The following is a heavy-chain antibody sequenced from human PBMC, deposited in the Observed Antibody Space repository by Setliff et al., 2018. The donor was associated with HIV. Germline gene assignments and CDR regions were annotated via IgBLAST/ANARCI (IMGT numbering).Heavy chain of an antibody. Sequence: SVKVSCKASGGSFSSYGLSWVRQAPGQGLEWMGGIMPIFGTANYAQKFQGRVTIIADASTNTVNMELSSLRSEDMAVYYCARGLRQNRSNSDVFDVWGQGTVVTVSS. CDR2: IMPIFGTA. D-gene: IGHD4-4*01. V-gene: IGHV1-69*13. CDR1: GGSFSSYG. J-gene: IGHJ3*01. CDR3: ARGLRQNRSNSDVFDV.